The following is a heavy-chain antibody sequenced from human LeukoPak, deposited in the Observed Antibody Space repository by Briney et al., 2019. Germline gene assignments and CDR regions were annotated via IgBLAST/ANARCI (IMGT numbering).Heavy chain of an antibody. CDR3: ARGGAVAAATPFDY. Sequence: PSETLSHTCTVSGGSISSSSYYWGWIRQPPGKGLEWIGSIYYSGSTYYNPSLKSRVTISVDTSKNQFSLKLSSVTAADTAVYYCARGGAVAAATPFDYWGQGTLVTVSS. J-gene: IGHJ4*02. CDR2: IYYSGST. V-gene: IGHV4-39*07. CDR1: GGSISSSSYY. D-gene: IGHD6-19*01.